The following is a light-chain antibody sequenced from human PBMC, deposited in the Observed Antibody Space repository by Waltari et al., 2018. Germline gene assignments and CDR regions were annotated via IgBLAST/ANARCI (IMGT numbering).Light chain of an antibody. CDR1: QSVRNF. CDR3: QQGYMTPRT. J-gene: IGKJ1*01. CDR2: ATS. Sequence: DIQMTQSPSSLSASVGDRVTITCRASQSVRNFLNWYQQEPEKAPKLLIYATSSLQTGVPSRFSGSGSGTDFTLSISSLQPEDFAIYFCQQGYMTPRTFGQGTKVEIK. V-gene: IGKV1-39*01.